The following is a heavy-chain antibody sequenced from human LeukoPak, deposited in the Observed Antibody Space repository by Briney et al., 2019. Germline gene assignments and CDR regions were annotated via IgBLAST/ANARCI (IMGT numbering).Heavy chain of an antibody. Sequence: PGGSLRLSCAASGFTFSSYGMHWVRQAPGKGLEWVGVISYDGSNKYYADSVKGRFTISRDNSKNTLYLQMNSLRAEDTAVYYCARLNGGYMALFGNWGQGTLVTVSS. V-gene: IGHV3-30*03. J-gene: IGHJ4*02. CDR2: ISYDGSNK. D-gene: IGHD2-8*01. CDR3: ARLNGGYMALFGN. CDR1: GFTFSSYG.